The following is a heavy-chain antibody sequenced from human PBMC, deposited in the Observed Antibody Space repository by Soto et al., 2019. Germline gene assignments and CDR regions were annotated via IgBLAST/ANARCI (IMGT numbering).Heavy chain of an antibody. CDR2: INPHGGST. J-gene: IGHJ5*02. Sequence: ASVKVSCKAPGDTFTSYYLNWVRQAPGQGLEWMGVINPHGGSTKYAQKFPGRVTMTRDTSRSTVYMELRSLRSDDTAIYYCARSSGGNFGIIIEGSNWFDPWGQGPLVTVSS. CDR3: ARSSGGNFGIIIEGSNWFDP. V-gene: IGHV1-46*01. D-gene: IGHD3-3*01. CDR1: GDTFTSYY.